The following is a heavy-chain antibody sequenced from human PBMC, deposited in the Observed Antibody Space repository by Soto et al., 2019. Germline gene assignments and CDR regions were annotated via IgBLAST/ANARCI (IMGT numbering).Heavy chain of an antibody. J-gene: IGHJ4*02. Sequence: ASVKVSCKASGYTFTSYGISWVRQAPGQGLEWMGWISAYNGNTNYAQKLQGRVTMTTDTSTSTAYMELRSLRSDDTAVYYCARDEGSGYHSLPYYFDYWGQGTSVTVSS. CDR3: ARDEGSGYHSLPYYFDY. D-gene: IGHD5-12*01. V-gene: IGHV1-18*01. CDR2: ISAYNGNT. CDR1: GYTFTSYG.